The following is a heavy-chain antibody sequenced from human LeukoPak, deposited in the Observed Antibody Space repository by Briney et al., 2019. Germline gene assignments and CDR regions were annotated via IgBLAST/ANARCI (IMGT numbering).Heavy chain of an antibody. V-gene: IGHV3-48*02. CDR1: GFTFTSYG. CDR3: AGGPYGGNPFDF. J-gene: IGHJ4*02. D-gene: IGHD4-23*01. CDR2: IFSSTLV. Sequence: PGGSLRLSCEASGFTFTSYGMHWVRQSPGKGLGWVSFIFSSTLVNYADSVKGRFTISRDNAKKSIYLQMRSLRDEDTAVYYCAGGPYGGNPFDFWGQGTLVTVSS.